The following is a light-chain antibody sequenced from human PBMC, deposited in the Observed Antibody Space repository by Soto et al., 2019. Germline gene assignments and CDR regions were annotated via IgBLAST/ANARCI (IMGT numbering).Light chain of an antibody. Sequence: EMVVTQSPDPLSLSPGERATLFCRASQSVSDSYLAWYQQKPGLPPRLLIYGASNRAIGIPARFSGSGSGTDFTLTISSLEPEDFAVYYCQQRSNWPLTFGGGTKVDIK. J-gene: IGKJ4*01. CDR1: QSVSDSY. V-gene: IGKV3-11*01. CDR2: GAS. CDR3: QQRSNWPLT.